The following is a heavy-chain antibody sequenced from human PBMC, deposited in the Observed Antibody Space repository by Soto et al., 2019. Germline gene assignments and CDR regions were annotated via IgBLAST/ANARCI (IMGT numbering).Heavy chain of an antibody. CDR2: MNPNSGNT. V-gene: IGHV1-8*01. Sequence: QVQLVQSGAEVKKPGASVKVSCKASGYTFTSYDIDWVRQATGQGLEWMGWMNPNSGNTAYAQKFQGRVTVTRNTXISTAYMELSSLRSEDTAVYYCARRGYSSSWYYYYYYGMDVWGQGTTVTVSS. D-gene: IGHD6-13*01. CDR3: ARRGYSSSWYYYYYYGMDV. CDR1: GYTFTSYD. J-gene: IGHJ6*02.